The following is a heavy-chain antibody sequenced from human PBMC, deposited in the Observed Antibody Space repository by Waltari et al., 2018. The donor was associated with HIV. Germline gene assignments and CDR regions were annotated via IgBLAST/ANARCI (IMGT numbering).Heavy chain of an antibody. V-gene: IGHV3-21*01. J-gene: IGHJ3*02. CDR3: ARAQSHDAFDI. CDR1: RFTFSTSS. Sequence: EVQLVESGGGLVKPGGSLRLSCAASRFTFSTSSINWVRQAPGKGMEWVASISGYSGYIYYADSVKGRFAISRDNANNTLYLQMNSLRAEDTAVYYCARAQSHDAFDIWGQGTMVTVSS. CDR2: ISGYSGYI.